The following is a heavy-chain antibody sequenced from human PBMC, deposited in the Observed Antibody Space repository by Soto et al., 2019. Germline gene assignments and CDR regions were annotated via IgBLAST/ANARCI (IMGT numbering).Heavy chain of an antibody. J-gene: IGHJ4*02. CDR3: TRDLLAGHDVY. V-gene: IGHV3-30*04. Sequence: QVQLVESGGGVVQPGRSLRLSCAASGFTFRNFAMHWVRQAPGKGLEWLAVITFDGRDKYYADSVKGRFTISRDTSKNTLYLQMNSLIIDDTAVYFCTRDLLAGHDVYWGQGTLVTVSS. CDR2: ITFDGRDK. CDR1: GFTFRNFA. D-gene: IGHD5-12*01.